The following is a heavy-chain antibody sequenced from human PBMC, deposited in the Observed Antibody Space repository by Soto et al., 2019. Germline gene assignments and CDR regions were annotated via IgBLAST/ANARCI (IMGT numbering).Heavy chain of an antibody. J-gene: IGHJ5*02. CDR2: IKSKTDGGTT. CDR1: GVTFSNAW. V-gene: IGHV3-15*01. Sequence: GGSLRLSCAASGVTFSNAWMSWVRQAPGKGLEWVGRIKSKTDGGTTDYAAPVKGRFTISRDDSKNTLYLQMNSLKTEDTAVYYCTTIVVPAASWFDPWGQGTLVTVSS. D-gene: IGHD2-2*01. CDR3: TTIVVPAASWFDP.